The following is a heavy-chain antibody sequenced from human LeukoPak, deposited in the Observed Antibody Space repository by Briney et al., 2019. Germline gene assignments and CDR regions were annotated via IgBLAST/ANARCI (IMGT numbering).Heavy chain of an antibody. Sequence: GGSLRLSCAASGFTFSSYAMHWVRQAPGKGLEWVAVISYDGSNKYYADSVKGRFTISRDNSKNTLYLQMNSLRAEDTAVYYCAKGIAPSYYYFDYWGQGTLVTVSS. CDR1: GFTFSSYA. V-gene: IGHV3-30-3*01. J-gene: IGHJ4*02. CDR3: AKGIAPSYYYFDY. CDR2: ISYDGSNK. D-gene: IGHD2-15*01.